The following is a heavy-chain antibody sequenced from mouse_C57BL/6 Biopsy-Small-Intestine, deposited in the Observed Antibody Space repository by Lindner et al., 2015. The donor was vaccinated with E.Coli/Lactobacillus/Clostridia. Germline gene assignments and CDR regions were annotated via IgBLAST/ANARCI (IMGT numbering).Heavy chain of an antibody. CDR1: GFNIKDSL. CDR3: ARELGLAY. V-gene: IGHV14-1*01. J-gene: IGHJ3*01. Sequence: VQLQESGAELVRPGASVKLSCTASGFNIKDSLMHWVKQRPEQGPEWIGWIDPEDGETKYAPKFQDKATITADTSSNTAYLQLSSLTSEDTALYYCARELGLAYWGQGTLVTVSA. CDR2: IDPEDGET. D-gene: IGHD4-1*01.